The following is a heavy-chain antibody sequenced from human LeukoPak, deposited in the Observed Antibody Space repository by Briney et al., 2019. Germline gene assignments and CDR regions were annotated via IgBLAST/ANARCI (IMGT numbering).Heavy chain of an antibody. D-gene: IGHD3-22*01. Sequence: SETLSLTCTVSGGYLSSYYWSWIRQPPGKGLEWIGYIYYSGSSDYNPSLKSRVTISVDTSTKQFSLRLRSVTAADTAIYYCARGPYFTNHYDSSGYAYYFDSWGQGTLVTVSS. V-gene: IGHV4-59*01. CDR1: GGYLSSYY. CDR3: ARGPYFTNHYDSSGYAYYFDS. J-gene: IGHJ4*02. CDR2: IYYSGSS.